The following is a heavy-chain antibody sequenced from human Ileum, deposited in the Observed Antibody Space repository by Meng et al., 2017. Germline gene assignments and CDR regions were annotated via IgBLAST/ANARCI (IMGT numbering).Heavy chain of an antibody. J-gene: IGHJ2*01. V-gene: IGHV4-34*01. CDR1: GGSFSAYY. CDR2: INHSATT. D-gene: IGHD1-26*01. Sequence: QVQAQQGGAGLLRPSETLSLTCGVYGGSFSAYYWTWIRQPPGKGLEWIGEINHSATTYYSPSLMGRVSVSVDTSKNQFSLKLTSVTAADTAVYYCVRSERSVYWYFDLWGRGTLVTVSS. CDR3: VRSERSVYWYFDL.